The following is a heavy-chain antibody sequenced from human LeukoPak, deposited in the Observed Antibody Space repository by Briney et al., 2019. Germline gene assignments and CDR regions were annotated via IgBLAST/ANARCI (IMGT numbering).Heavy chain of an antibody. CDR3: ASCSFGSGSYHPSNFDY. V-gene: IGHV1-69*13. Sequence: ASVKVSCKASGGTFSSYAISWVRQAPGQGLEWMGGIIPIFGTANYAQKFQGRVTITADESTSTAYMELSSLRSEDTAVYYCASCSFGSGSYHPSNFDYWGQRTLVTVSS. D-gene: IGHD3-10*01. J-gene: IGHJ4*02. CDR2: IIPIFGTA. CDR1: GGTFSSYA.